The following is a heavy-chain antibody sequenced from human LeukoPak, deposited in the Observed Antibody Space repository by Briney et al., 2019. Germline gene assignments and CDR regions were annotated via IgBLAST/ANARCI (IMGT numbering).Heavy chain of an antibody. V-gene: IGHV3-23*01. CDR1: GFTFSSYG. CDR3: ARGADSGYSSDN. D-gene: IGHD3-9*01. CDR2: ISGSGGST. Sequence: GGTLILSCAASGFTFSSYGMSWVRQAPGKGLEWVSAISGSGGSTFYADSVKGRFTISRDNSKNTLYLQMNSLRAEDTAVYYCARGADSGYSSDNWGQGTLVSVSS. J-gene: IGHJ4*02.